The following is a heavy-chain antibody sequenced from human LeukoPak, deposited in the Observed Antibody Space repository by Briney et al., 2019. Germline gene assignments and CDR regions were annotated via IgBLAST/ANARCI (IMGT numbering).Heavy chain of an antibody. CDR2: IYYSGST. CDR3: ARDLRAASNWFDP. CDR1: GGSISSYY. D-gene: IGHD3-3*01. V-gene: IGHV4-59*01. Sequence: SETLSLTCTVSGGSISSYYWSWLRQPPGKGLEWIGYIYYSGSTNYNTSLKSRVTISVDTSKNQFSLKLSSVTAADTAVYYCARDLRAASNWFDPWGQGTLVTVSS. J-gene: IGHJ5*02.